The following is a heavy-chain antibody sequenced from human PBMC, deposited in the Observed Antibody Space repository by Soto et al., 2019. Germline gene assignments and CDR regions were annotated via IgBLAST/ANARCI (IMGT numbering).Heavy chain of an antibody. CDR1: GFTFSSYA. CDR3: ARDRACSY. D-gene: IGHD2-15*01. V-gene: IGHV3-30-3*01. Sequence: GGSLRLSCAASGFTFSSYAMHWVRQAPGKGLEWVAVISYDGSNKYYADSVKGRFTISRDNAKNSLYLQMNSLRAEDTAVYYCARDRACSYWGQGTLVTVSS. J-gene: IGHJ4*02. CDR2: ISYDGSNK.